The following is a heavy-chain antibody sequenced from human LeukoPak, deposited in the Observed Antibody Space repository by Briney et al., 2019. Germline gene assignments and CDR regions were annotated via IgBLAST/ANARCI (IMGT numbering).Heavy chain of an antibody. CDR1: GYTFTSYY. CDR3: ASYSNPRTYYYYYMDV. J-gene: IGHJ6*03. D-gene: IGHD4-11*01. V-gene: IGHV1-46*01. Sequence: ASVTVSCKASGYTFTSYYMHWVRQAPGQGLEWMGIINPSDGSTSYAQKFQGRVTMTRDTSTSTVYMELSSLRSEDTAVYYCASYSNPRTYYYYYMDVWGKGTTVTVSS. CDR2: INPSDGST.